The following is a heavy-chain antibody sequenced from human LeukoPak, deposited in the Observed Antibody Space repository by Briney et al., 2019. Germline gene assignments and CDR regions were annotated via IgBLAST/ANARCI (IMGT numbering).Heavy chain of an antibody. D-gene: IGHD5-12*01. CDR3: ARHRSIVATITDY. V-gene: IGHV4-38-2*01. Sequence: SETLSLTCAVSGYSISSVYYWGWIRQPPGKGLEWVGSIYHSGSTYYNPSLKSRDTISVDTSKNQFSLKLSSVTAADTAVYYCARHRSIVATITDYWGQGTLVTVSS. CDR1: GYSISSVYY. J-gene: IGHJ4*02. CDR2: IYHSGST.